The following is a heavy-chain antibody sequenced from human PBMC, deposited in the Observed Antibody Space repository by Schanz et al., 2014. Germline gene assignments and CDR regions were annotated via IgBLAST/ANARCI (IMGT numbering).Heavy chain of an antibody. D-gene: IGHD3-22*01. Sequence: PGGSLRLSCAASGFTFSDYYMAWIRQAPGKGLEWVSHISGSSIHKNYADSVKGRFSISRDNAKNSLYLQMNSLRAEDTGVYYCARGREVVAKIFDVWGQGTMVTVS. CDR1: GFTFSDYY. J-gene: IGHJ3*01. V-gene: IGHV3-11*06. CDR3: ARGREVVAKIFDV. CDR2: ISGSSIHK.